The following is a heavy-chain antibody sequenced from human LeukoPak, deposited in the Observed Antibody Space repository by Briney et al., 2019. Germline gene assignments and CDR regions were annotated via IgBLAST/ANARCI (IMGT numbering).Heavy chain of an antibody. V-gene: IGHV4-61*02. Sequence: KPSETLSLTCTVSGGSISSGSYYWTWIRQPAGKGLEWIGRIYTSGTTNYNPSLKSRVTISVDTSKNQFSLMLTSVTAADTAVYYCARQIQLWPRGQQLDPFDYWGQGALVTVSS. CDR2: IYTSGTT. CDR1: GGSISSGSYY. D-gene: IGHD5-18*01. CDR3: ARQIQLWPRGQQLDPFDY. J-gene: IGHJ4*02.